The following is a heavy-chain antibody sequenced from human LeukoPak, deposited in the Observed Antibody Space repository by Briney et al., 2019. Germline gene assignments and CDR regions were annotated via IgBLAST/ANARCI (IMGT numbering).Heavy chain of an antibody. D-gene: IGHD6-13*01. V-gene: IGHV4-39*07. Sequence: SETLSLTCAVSGGSITSNIDYWAWIRQPPGKGLEWIGSVYFTGSGYYNPTLKSRVTISLDTSKNQFSLMVNSVTAADTAVYYCARQGSSSWYPYFDYWGQGTLVTVSS. J-gene: IGHJ4*02. CDR3: ARQGSSSWYPYFDY. CDR2: VYFTGSG. CDR1: GGSITSNIDY.